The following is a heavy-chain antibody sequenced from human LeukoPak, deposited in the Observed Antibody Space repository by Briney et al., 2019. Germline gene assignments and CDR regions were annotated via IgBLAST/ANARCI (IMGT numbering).Heavy chain of an antibody. CDR1: GGTFSSYS. CDR3: ARAGERYYYYYMDV. D-gene: IGHD7-27*01. J-gene: IGHJ6*03. Sequence: SVKVSCKASGGTFSSYSISWVRQAPGQGPEWLGGIIPIFGTTHYAQKFQGRVTITADESTSTAYMELSSLRSEDTAVYYCARAGERYYYYYMDVWGKGTTVTVSS. CDR2: IIPIFGTT. V-gene: IGHV1-69*13.